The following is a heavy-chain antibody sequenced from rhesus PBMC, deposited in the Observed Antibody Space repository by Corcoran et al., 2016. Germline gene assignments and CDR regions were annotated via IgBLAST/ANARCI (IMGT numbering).Heavy chain of an antibody. CDR2: ISSASSYI. J-gene: IGHJ3*01. CDR1: GFTWSSYG. D-gene: IGHD4-29*01. CDR3: TSESYYGIDAFDF. V-gene: IGHV3S16*01. Sequence: EVQLVESGGGLVQPGVSLRRSCAASGFTWSSYGWGWGRPAPGKGLECVSSISSASSYIYYAASVKGRFTISRDNAKNSLSLQMNSLRAEDTAVYYCTSESYYGIDAFDFWGQGLRVTVSS.